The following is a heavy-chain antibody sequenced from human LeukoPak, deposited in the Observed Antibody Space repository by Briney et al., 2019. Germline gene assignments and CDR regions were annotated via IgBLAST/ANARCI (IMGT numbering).Heavy chain of an antibody. V-gene: IGHV1-69*06. Sequence: GASVKVSCKASGGTFSSYAISWVRQAPGQGLEWTGGIIPIFGTANYAQKFQGRVTITADKSTSTAYMELSSLRSEDTAVYYCARDRGYSYGHGYYYYYYYMDVWGKGTTVTVSS. CDR1: GGTFSSYA. CDR3: ARDRGYSYGHGYYYYYYYMDV. D-gene: IGHD5-18*01. CDR2: IIPIFGTA. J-gene: IGHJ6*03.